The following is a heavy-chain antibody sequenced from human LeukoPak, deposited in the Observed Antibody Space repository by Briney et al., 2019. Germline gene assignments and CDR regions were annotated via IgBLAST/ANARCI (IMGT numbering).Heavy chain of an antibody. V-gene: IGHV4-61*02. CDR3: ASSILTMDTYYFDY. D-gene: IGHD1-1*01. CDR1: GGSISSSSYY. J-gene: IGHJ4*02. Sequence: PSETLSLTCTVSGGSISSSSYYWGWIRQPAGKGLEWIGRIYTSGSANYNPSLKSRVTISVDTSKNQFSLKLNSVTAADTAVYYCASSILTMDTYYFDYWGQGTLVTVSS. CDR2: IYTSGSA.